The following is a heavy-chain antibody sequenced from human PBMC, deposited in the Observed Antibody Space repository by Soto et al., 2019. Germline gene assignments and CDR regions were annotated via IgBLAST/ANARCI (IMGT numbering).Heavy chain of an antibody. J-gene: IGHJ6*02. V-gene: IGHV3-21*01. CDR3: AREVSSSSTNYGMDV. Sequence: GGSLRLSCAASGFTFSSYSMNWVRQAPGKGLEWVSSISSSSSYIYYADSVKGRFTISRDNAKNSLYLQMNSLRAEDTAVYYCAREVSSSSTNYGMDVWGQGTTVTVS. D-gene: IGHD2-2*01. CDR1: GFTFSSYS. CDR2: ISSSSSYI.